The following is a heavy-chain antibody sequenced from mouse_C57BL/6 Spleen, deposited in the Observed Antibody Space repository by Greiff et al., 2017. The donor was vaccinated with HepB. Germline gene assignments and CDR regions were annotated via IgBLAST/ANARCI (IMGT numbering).Heavy chain of an antibody. CDR3: AREETTVAFDY. V-gene: IGHV3-6*01. CDR2: ISYDGSN. Sequence: ESGPGLVKPSQSLSLTCSVTGYSITSGYYWNWIRQFPGNKLEWMGYISYDGSNNYNPSLKNRISITRDTSKNQFFLKLNSVTTEDTATYYCAREETTVAFDYWGQGTTLTVSS. J-gene: IGHJ2*01. CDR1: GYSITSGYY. D-gene: IGHD1-1*01.